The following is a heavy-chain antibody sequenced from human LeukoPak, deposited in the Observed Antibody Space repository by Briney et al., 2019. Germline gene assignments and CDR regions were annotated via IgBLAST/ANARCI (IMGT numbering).Heavy chain of an antibody. Sequence: GGSLRLSCAGSGFTFSSYAMSWVRQAPGKGLEWVSAISGSGGSTYYADSVKGRFTISRDNSKNTLYLLMNSLRAEDTAVYCCAKESVEWELFDYWGQGTLVTVSS. CDR3: AKESVEWELFDY. CDR2: ISGSGGST. D-gene: IGHD1-26*01. CDR1: GFTFSSYA. V-gene: IGHV3-23*01. J-gene: IGHJ4*02.